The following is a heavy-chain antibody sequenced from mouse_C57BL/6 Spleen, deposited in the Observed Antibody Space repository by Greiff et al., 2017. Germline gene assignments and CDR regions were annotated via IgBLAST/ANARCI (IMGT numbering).Heavy chain of an antibody. V-gene: IGHV5-9-1*02. CDR3: TRVLLYFDY. D-gene: IGHD2-10*01. J-gene: IGHJ2*01. CDR1: GFTFSSYA. Sequence: EVKVVESGEGLVKPGGSLKLSCAASGFTFSSYAMSWVRQTPEKRLEWVAYISSGGDYIYYADTVKGRFTISRDNARNTLYLQMSSLKSEDTAMYYCTRVLLYFDYWGQGTTLTVSS. CDR2: ISSGGDYI.